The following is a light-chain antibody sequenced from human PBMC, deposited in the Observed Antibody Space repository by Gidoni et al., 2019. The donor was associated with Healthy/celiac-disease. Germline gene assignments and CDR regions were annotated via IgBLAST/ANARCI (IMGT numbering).Light chain of an antibody. CDR2: KAS. Sequence: DIQMTQSPSTLSASVGDRVTITCRASQSISSWMAWYQQKPGKAPKLLIYKASSLESGVPSRFGGSGSGTEFTLTISSLQPDDFATYYCQQKMYTFGQGTKLEIK. CDR3: QQKMYT. CDR1: QSISSW. J-gene: IGKJ2*01. V-gene: IGKV1-5*03.